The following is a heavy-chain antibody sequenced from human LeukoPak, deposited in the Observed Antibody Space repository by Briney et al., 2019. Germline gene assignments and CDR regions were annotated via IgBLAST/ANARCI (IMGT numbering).Heavy chain of an antibody. D-gene: IGHD4-17*01. CDR1: GDSISGSH. CDR3: ARDYGDDAFDI. J-gene: IGHJ3*02. CDR2: IYYSGST. Sequence: SETLSLTCTVSGDSISGSHLSWFRQPPGKGLEWIGYIYYSGSTNYNPSLKSRVTISVDTSKNQFSLKLSSVTAADTAVYYCARDYGDDAFDIWGQGTMVTVSS. V-gene: IGHV4-59*01.